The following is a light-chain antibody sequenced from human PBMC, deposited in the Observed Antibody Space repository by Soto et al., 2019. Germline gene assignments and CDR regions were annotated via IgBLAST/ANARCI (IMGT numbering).Light chain of an antibody. CDR2: GAS. J-gene: IGKJ1*01. Sequence: EIVLTQSPGTLSLSPGERATLSCRASQSVSSSYLAWYQQKPGQAPRLLIYGASSRATGIPDRFSSSGSGTAFTLTISRLEPEDFAVYYCQQYGSSAWTFGQGTKVEIK. V-gene: IGKV3-20*01. CDR3: QQYGSSAWT. CDR1: QSVSSSY.